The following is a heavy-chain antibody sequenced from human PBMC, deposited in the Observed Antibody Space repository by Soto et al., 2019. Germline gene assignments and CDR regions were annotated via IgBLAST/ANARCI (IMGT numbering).Heavy chain of an antibody. Sequence: ASVKVSCKASGGTFSSYAISWVRQAPGQGLEWMGGIIPIFGTANYAQKFQGRVTITADESTSTAYMELSSLRSEDTAVYYCARAGYDFWSGYPHPTYYYGMDVWGQGTTVTVSS. CDR2: IIPIFGTA. D-gene: IGHD3-3*01. CDR1: GGTFSSYA. J-gene: IGHJ6*02. CDR3: ARAGYDFWSGYPHPTYYYGMDV. V-gene: IGHV1-69*13.